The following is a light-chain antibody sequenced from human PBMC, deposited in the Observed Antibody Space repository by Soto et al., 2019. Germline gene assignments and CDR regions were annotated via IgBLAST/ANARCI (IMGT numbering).Light chain of an antibody. V-gene: IGKV3-11*01. CDR3: QQRSNSPLT. J-gene: IGKJ5*01. Sequence: EIVLTQSPATLSLSPGERATLSCRASQSISSYLAWYQQKLGQAPRLLIYDASNRATGVPARFSGSGSGTDFTLTISSLEPEDFAVYYCQQRSNSPLTFGQGTRLEIK. CDR2: DAS. CDR1: QSISSY.